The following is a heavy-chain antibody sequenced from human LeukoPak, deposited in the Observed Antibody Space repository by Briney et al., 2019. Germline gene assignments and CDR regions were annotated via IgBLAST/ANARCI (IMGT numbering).Heavy chain of an antibody. CDR1: GYTFTSYY. Sequence: ASVKVSCKASGYTFTSYYMHWVRQAPGQGLEWMGIINPSGGSTSYAQKFQGRVTMTRDTSTSTVYMELNSLRSEDTAVYYCARDRTLPATLYYYDSSGYREFDYWGQGTLVTVSS. D-gene: IGHD3-22*01. CDR3: ARDRTLPATLYYYDSSGYREFDY. J-gene: IGHJ4*02. CDR2: INPSGGST. V-gene: IGHV1-46*01.